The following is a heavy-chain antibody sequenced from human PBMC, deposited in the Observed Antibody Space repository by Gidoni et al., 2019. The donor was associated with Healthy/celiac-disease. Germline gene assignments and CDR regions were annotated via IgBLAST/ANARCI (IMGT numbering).Heavy chain of an antibody. CDR2: IYHSGST. D-gene: IGHD3-10*01. CDR3: ATPLMVRGVTDAFDI. J-gene: IGHJ3*02. Sequence: QVQLQESGPGLVKPSETLSLTCAVSGYSISSGYYWGWIRQPPGKGLEWIGSIYHSGSTYYNPSLKSRVTISVDTSKNQFSLKLSSVTAADTAVYYCATPLMVRGVTDAFDIWGQGTMVTVSS. V-gene: IGHV4-38-2*01. CDR1: GYSISSGYY.